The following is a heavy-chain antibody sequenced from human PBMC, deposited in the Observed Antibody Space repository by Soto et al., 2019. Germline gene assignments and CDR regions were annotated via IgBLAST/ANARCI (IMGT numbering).Heavy chain of an antibody. Sequence: SVTRSLTCTVSGVSFTSYFWSWLRQPPGKGLEWIGSIYYTGSTNYNPSLKSRVTMSVDTSKNQLSLILNSVTAADTAVYYCARPFDYWGQGTLVTVSS. V-gene: IGHV4-59*08. CDR3: ARPFDY. J-gene: IGHJ4*02. CDR1: GVSFTSYF. CDR2: IYYTGST.